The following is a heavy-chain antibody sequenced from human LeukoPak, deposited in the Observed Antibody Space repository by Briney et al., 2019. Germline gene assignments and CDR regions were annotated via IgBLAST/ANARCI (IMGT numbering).Heavy chain of an antibody. Sequence: ASVKVSCKASGYAFSSYGLSWVRQAPGQGLEWMGWISGYNGNTYYAQKLQGRVTMTTDSSTSTAYMELRSLRSDDTAVYYCAREGIQLWLDLSYWGQGTLVTVSS. CDR1: GYAFSSYG. D-gene: IGHD5-18*01. CDR2: ISGYNGNT. J-gene: IGHJ4*02. CDR3: AREGIQLWLDLSY. V-gene: IGHV1-18*01.